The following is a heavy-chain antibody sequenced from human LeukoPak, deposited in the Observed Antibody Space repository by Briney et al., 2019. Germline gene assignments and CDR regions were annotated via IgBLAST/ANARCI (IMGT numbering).Heavy chain of an antibody. CDR2: INGGNGNT. J-gene: IGHJ6*03. CDR1: GYTFSSYA. CDR3: ARAQVGGYYYYLDV. Sequence: ASVKVSCKSSGYTFSSYAIHWVRQAPGQRLEWMGWINGGNGNTKYSQEFQGRVTFTRDTSASTAYMELSSLRYEDMAVYYCARAQVGGYYYYLDVWGKGTTVIASS. V-gene: IGHV1-3*03. D-gene: IGHD1-26*01.